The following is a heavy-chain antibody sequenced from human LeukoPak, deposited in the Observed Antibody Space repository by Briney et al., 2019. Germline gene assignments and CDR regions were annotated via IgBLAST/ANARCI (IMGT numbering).Heavy chain of an antibody. CDR3: ATGPYSSGWYHGLYYYYYYMDV. J-gene: IGHJ6*03. D-gene: IGHD6-19*01. Sequence: GGSLRLSCAASGFTFSSYNINWVRQAPGKGLEWVSSISSSSSYIYYADSVKGRFTISRDNAKNSLYLQMNSLRAEDTAVYYCATGPYSSGWYHGLYYYYYYMDVWGKGTTVTVSS. V-gene: IGHV3-21*01. CDR1: GFTFSSYN. CDR2: ISSSSSYI.